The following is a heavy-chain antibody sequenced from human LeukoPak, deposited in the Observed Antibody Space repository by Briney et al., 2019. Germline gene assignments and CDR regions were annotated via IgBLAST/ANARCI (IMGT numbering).Heavy chain of an antibody. CDR2: ITPNSGGT. J-gene: IGHJ6*03. CDR1: GYTFTGYY. Sequence: ASVEASCKASGYTFTGYYMHWVRQAPGQGLDWMGWITPNSGGTNYAQKFQGRVTMTRDTSISTAYMELSRLRSDDTAVYYCAREDVVPAAKYYYYYMDVWGKGTTVTVSS. CDR3: AREDVVPAAKYYYYYMDV. V-gene: IGHV1-2*02. D-gene: IGHD2-2*01.